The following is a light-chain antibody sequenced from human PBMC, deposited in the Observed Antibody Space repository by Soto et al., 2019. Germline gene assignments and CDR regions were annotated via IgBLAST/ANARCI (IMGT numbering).Light chain of an antibody. J-gene: IGKJ1*01. CDR3: QQYGSSPTWT. CDR1: QSVSNNY. V-gene: IGKV3-20*01. CDR2: GAS. Sequence: ESVLTQSPGTLSLSPGERATLSCRASQSVSNNYLAWYQQKPGQAPRLLIYGASTRATGIPDGFSGSGSGTDVTLTISRLEPEDSAVYYCQQYGSSPTWTFGQGTKVEIK.